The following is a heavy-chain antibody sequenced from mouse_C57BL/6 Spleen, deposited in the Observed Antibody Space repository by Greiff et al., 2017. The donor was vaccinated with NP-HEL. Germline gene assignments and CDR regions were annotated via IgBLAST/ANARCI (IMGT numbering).Heavy chain of an antibody. D-gene: IGHD2-1*01. CDR3: ARRGGNYVYYFDY. J-gene: IGHJ2*01. CDR1: GYTFTSYW. Sequence: QVQLKQPGAELVMPGASVKLSCKASGYTFTSYWMHWVKQRPGQGLEWIGEIDPSDSYTNYNQKFKGKSTLTVDKSSSTAYMQLSSLTSEDSAVYYCARRGGNYVYYFDYWGQGTTLTVSS. V-gene: IGHV1-69*01. CDR2: IDPSDSYT.